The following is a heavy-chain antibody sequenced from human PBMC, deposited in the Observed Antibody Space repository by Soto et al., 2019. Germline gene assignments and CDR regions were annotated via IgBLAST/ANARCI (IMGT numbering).Heavy chain of an antibody. CDR3: AGGERPGYCSGGSCPGLFDH. CDR2: MYYSGST. J-gene: IGHJ4*02. D-gene: IGHD2-15*01. CDR1: GGSISSYY. V-gene: IGHV4-59*01. Sequence: PSETLSLTCTVSGGSISSYYWSWIRQPPGKGLEWIGYMYYSGSTNYNPSLRSRVTISVDTSKNQFSLKLSSVTAADTAVYYCAGGERPGYCSGGSCPGLFDHWGQGTLVTVSS.